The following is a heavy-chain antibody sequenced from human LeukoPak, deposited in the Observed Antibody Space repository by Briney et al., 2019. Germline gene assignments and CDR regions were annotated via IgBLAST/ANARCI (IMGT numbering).Heavy chain of an antibody. CDR2: INPSGGST. J-gene: IGHJ4*02. V-gene: IGHV1-46*01. D-gene: IGHD2-2*01. CDR1: GYIFTSYY. CDR3: ARGYCSSTRCYAPFDY. Sequence: ASVKVSCKASGYIFTSYYMHWVRQAPGQGLEWMGIINPSGGSTSYAQKFQGRVTMTRDTSASTAYMELSSLRSEDMAVYYCARGYCSSTRCYAPFDYWGQGTLVTVSS.